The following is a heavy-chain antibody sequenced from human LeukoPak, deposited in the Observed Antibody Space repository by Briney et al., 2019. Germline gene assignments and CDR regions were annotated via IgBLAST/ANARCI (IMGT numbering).Heavy chain of an antibody. Sequence: SETLSLTCTVSGGSISKYYWNWIRQPPGKGLEGIGYIYYSGSTYYNPSLKSRVTISVDTSKNQFSLKLSSVTAADTAVYYCARLPLLWFGESQTSYFDYWGQGTLVTVSS. D-gene: IGHD3-10*01. CDR1: GGSISKYY. V-gene: IGHV4-59*04. CDR2: IYYSGST. J-gene: IGHJ4*02. CDR3: ARLPLLWFGESQTSYFDY.